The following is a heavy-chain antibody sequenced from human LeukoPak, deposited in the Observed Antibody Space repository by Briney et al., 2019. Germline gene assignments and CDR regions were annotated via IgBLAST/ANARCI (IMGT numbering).Heavy chain of an antibody. V-gene: IGHV3-33*05. CDR2: ILYDGTTK. D-gene: IGHD3-22*01. CDR3: AREGSSGLSFCDY. J-gene: IGHJ4*02. Sequence: PGGSLRLSCAASGFIFSTSGMHWVRQAPGRGLEWVAVILYDGTTKLYADSVKGRFTISRDNSKNTLYLQMNSLRAEDTAVYYCAREGSSGLSFCDYWGQGTLVTVFS. CDR1: GFIFSTSG.